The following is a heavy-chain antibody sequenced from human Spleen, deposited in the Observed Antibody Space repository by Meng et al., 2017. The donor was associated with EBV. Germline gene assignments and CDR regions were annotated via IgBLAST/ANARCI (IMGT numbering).Heavy chain of an antibody. D-gene: IGHD3-22*01. CDR1: GFTFSNYG. CDR2: SSYDGTNN. CDR3: AKFPYHYDSGGPRYNF. V-gene: IGHV3-30*18. Sequence: QVQLVESGGAVVQPGRSLRLSCAASGFTFSNYGMHWVRQAPGKGLGWVAVSSYDGTNNYYADSVKGRFTISRDNSKNTLYLQMHSLRAEDTAVYYCAKFPYHYDSGGPRYNFGGQGTLVTVSS. J-gene: IGHJ4*02.